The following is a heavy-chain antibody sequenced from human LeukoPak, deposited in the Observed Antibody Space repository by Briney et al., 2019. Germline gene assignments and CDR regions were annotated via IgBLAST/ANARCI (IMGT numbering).Heavy chain of an antibody. CDR1: GFTFSSYG. V-gene: IGHV3-30*18. D-gene: IGHD6-19*01. CDR2: ISYDGSNK. J-gene: IGHJ3*02. Sequence: GGSLRLSCAASGFTFSSYGMHWVRQAPGKGLEWVAVISYDGSNKYYADSVKGRFTISRDNSENTLYLQMNSLRAEDTAVYYCAKGPRQWLVTGAFDIWGQGTMVTVSS. CDR3: AKGPRQWLVTGAFDI.